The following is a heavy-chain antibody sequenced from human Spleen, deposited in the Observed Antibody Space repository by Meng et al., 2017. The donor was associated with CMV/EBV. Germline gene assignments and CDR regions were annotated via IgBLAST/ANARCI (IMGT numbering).Heavy chain of an antibody. V-gene: IGHV4-31*03. CDR2: IYYSGST. CDR1: GGSISSSGNY. J-gene: IGHJ4*02. D-gene: IGHD3-22*01. CDR3: ARDSSGYYVLDY. Sequence: CTGSGGSISSSGNYWSWIRQHPGKGLEWIGYIYYSGSTYYNPSLESRVTISVERSKNQFSLKLSSVTAADTAVYYCARDSSGYYVLDYWGQGTLVTVSS.